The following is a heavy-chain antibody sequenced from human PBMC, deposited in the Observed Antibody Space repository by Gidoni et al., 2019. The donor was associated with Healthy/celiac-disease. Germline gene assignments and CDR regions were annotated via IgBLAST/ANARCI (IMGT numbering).Heavy chain of an antibody. J-gene: IGHJ4*02. V-gene: IGHV3-48*03. D-gene: IGHD3-10*01. Sequence: GLEWVSYISSSGSTIYYADSVKGRFTISRDNAKNSLYLQMNSLRAEDTAVYYCARDLTIYYYGSGSEWGYFDYWGQGTLVTVSS. CDR2: ISSSGSTI. CDR3: ARDLTIYYYGSGSEWGYFDY.